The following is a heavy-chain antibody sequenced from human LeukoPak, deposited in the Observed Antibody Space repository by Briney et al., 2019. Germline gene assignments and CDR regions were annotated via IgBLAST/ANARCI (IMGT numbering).Heavy chain of an antibody. CDR1: GFTFGEYA. V-gene: IGHV3-49*03. CDR3: TRDSWLAQFDC. CDR2: IRSKAYGGTT. D-gene: IGHD6-19*01. J-gene: IGHJ4*02. Sequence: PGGSLRLSCTASGFTFGEYAMSWFRQAPGKGLEWVGFIRSKAYGGTTEYAASVKGRFTISRDDSKSIAYLQMNSLKTEDTAVYYCTRDSWLAQFDCWGQGTLVTVSS.